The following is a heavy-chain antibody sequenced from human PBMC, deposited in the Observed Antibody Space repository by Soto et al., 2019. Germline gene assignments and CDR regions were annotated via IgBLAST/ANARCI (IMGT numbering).Heavy chain of an antibody. CDR3: ARGPGGPDGPGDY. CDR2: INAGNGNT. Sequence: QVQLVQSGAEVKKPGASVKDSCKASGYTFTNYAMHWVCQAPGQRLEWMGWINAGNGNTKYSQKFQGRVTITRDTSASTAYMDLSSLRSEDTAVYYCARGPGGPDGPGDYWGQGTLVTVSS. D-gene: IGHD2-15*01. J-gene: IGHJ4*02. CDR1: GYTFTNYA. V-gene: IGHV1-3*01.